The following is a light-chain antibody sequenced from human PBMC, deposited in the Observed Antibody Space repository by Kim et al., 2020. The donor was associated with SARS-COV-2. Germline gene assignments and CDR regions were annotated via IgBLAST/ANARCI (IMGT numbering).Light chain of an antibody. CDR3: CSYAGSSTLV. CDR1: SSDVGSYNL. Sequence: GQSITNSCTGTSSDVGSYNLVSWYQQHPGKAPKLMIYEGSKRPSGVSNRFSGSKSGNTASLTISGLQAEDEADYYCCSYAGSSTLVFGGGTKLTVL. CDR2: EGS. J-gene: IGLJ2*01. V-gene: IGLV2-23*01.